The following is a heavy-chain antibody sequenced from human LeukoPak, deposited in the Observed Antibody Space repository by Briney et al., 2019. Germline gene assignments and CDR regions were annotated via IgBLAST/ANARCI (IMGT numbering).Heavy chain of an antibody. Sequence: GESLKISCKGSGYSFTSYWIGWVRQMPGKGLEWMGIIYPGDSATRYSPSFQGQVTISADKSISTAYLQWSSLKASDTAMYYCARPITKRGEFTIWDYWGQGTLVTVSS. D-gene: IGHD3-10*01. CDR1: GYSFTSYW. CDR3: ARPITKRGEFTIWDY. J-gene: IGHJ4*02. V-gene: IGHV5-51*01. CDR2: IYPGDSAT.